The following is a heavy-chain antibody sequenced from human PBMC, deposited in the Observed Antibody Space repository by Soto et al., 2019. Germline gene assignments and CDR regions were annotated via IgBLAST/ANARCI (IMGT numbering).Heavy chain of an antibody. CDR1: GGSISSYY. CDR3: ARNLEWLFSFDP. CDR2: IYYSGST. D-gene: IGHD3-3*01. Sequence: SETLSLTCTVSGGSISSYYWSWIRQPPGKGLEWIGYIYYSGSTNYNPSLKSRVTISVDTSKNQFSLKLSSVTAADTAVYYCARNLEWLFSFDPWGQGTLVTVSS. V-gene: IGHV4-59*08. J-gene: IGHJ5*02.